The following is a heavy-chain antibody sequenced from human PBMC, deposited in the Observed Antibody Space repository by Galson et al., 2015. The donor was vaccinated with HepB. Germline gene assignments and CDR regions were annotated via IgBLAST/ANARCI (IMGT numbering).Heavy chain of an antibody. CDR3: ARRISAVAYDF. J-gene: IGHJ4*02. Sequence: PRLSCAASGFIFRSYVMSWVRQAPGKGLEWVSVISGSGGSTSYADSVKGRFTISRDNSKNTLYLQMNSLRAEDTAVYYCARRISAVAYDFWGQGTLVTVSS. CDR2: ISGSGGST. V-gene: IGHV3-23*01. CDR1: GFIFRSYV. D-gene: IGHD6-13*01.